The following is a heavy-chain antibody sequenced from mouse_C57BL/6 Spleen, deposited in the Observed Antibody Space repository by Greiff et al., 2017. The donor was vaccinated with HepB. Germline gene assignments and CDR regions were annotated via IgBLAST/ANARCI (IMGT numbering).Heavy chain of an antibody. CDR2: IDPSDSYT. V-gene: IGHV1-69*01. Sequence: QVQLQQPGAELVMPGASVKLSCKASGYTFTSYWMHWVKQRPGQGLEWIGEIDPSDSYTNYNQKFKGKSTLTVDKSSSTAYMQLSSLTSEDSAVYYCARARGQLRLPFAYWGQGTLVTVSA. J-gene: IGHJ3*01. CDR3: ARARGQLRLPFAY. D-gene: IGHD3-2*02. CDR1: GYTFTSYW.